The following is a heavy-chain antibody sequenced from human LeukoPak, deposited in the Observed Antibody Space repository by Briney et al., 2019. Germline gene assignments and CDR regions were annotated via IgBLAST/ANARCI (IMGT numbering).Heavy chain of an antibody. D-gene: IGHD6-19*01. V-gene: IGHV4-59*01. CDR1: GGSISSYY. CDR3: ARGSAVAYHNYYMDV. J-gene: IGHJ6*03. CDR2: IYYSGST. Sequence: PSETLSLTCTVSGGSISSYYWSWIRQPPGKGLEGFGYIYYSGSTNYNPSLKRRVTISVDTSKNQFSLKLSSLTAADTAVYYCARGSAVAYHNYYMDVWGKGTTVTVSS.